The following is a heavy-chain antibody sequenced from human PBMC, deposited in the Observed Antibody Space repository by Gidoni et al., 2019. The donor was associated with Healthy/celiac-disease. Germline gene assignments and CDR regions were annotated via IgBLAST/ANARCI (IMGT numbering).Heavy chain of an antibody. V-gene: IGHV3-30*03. CDR3: ASLSPKDY. CDR1: GFTFSSYG. J-gene: IGHJ4*02. D-gene: IGHD3-16*02. Sequence: QVQLVESGGGVVQPGRSLRLSCAASGFTFSSYGMHWVRQAPGKWLEWVAVISYDGSNKYYADSVKGRFTISRDNSKNTLYLQMNSLRAEDTAVYYCASLSPKDYWGQGTLVTVSS. CDR2: ISYDGSNK.